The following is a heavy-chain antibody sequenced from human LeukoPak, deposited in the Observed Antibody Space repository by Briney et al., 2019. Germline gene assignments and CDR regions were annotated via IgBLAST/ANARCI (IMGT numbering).Heavy chain of an antibody. V-gene: IGHV1-69*13. CDR1: GGTFSSYA. D-gene: IGHD4-11*01. CDR3: ARLRESSNYHRTNNWFDP. J-gene: IGHJ5*02. CDR2: IIPIFGTA. Sequence: ASVKVSCKASGGTFSSYAISWVRQAPGQGLEWMGGIIPIFGTANYAQKFQGRVTITADESTSTAYMELSSLRSEDTAVYYCARLRESSNYHRTNNWFDPWGQGTLVTVSS.